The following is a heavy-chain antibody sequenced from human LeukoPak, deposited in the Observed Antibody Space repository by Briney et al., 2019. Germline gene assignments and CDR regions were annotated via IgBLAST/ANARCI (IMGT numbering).Heavy chain of an antibody. Sequence: GGSLRLSCAASGFTFSSYSMNWVRQAPGKGLEWVGRIKSKTDGGTTDYAAPVKGRFTISRDDSKNTLYLQMNSLKTEDTAVYYCTTDYYGSGSYRGYYYGMDVWGQGTTVTVSS. CDR2: IKSKTDGGTT. D-gene: IGHD3-10*01. CDR3: TTDYYGSGSYRGYYYGMDV. J-gene: IGHJ6*02. V-gene: IGHV3-15*01. CDR1: GFTFSSYS.